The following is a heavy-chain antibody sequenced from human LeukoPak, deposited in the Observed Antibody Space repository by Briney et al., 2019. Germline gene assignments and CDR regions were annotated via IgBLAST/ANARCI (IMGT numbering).Heavy chain of an antibody. Sequence: ASVKVSCRASGYXFTSYGISWVRQAPGQGLEWMGWISAYNGNTNYAQKLQGRVTMTTDTSTSTAYMELRSLRSDDTAVYYCSRVWAVAGTGLGAFDIWGQGTMVTVSS. CDR3: SRVWAVAGTGLGAFDI. D-gene: IGHD6-19*01. J-gene: IGHJ3*02. V-gene: IGHV1-18*01. CDR1: GYXFTSYG. CDR2: ISAYNGNT.